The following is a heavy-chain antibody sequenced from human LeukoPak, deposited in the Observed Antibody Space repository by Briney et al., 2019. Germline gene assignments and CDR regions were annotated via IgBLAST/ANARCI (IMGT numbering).Heavy chain of an antibody. Sequence: PSETLSLTCAVYGGSFSGYYWSWIRQPPGKGLEWIGEINHSGSTNYNPSLKSRVTISVDTSKNQFSLKLSSVTAADTAVYYCARRETVVAPYFGYWGQGTLVTVSS. D-gene: IGHD2-15*01. V-gene: IGHV4-34*01. J-gene: IGHJ4*02. CDR2: INHSGST. CDR1: GGSFSGYY. CDR3: ARRETVVAPYFGY.